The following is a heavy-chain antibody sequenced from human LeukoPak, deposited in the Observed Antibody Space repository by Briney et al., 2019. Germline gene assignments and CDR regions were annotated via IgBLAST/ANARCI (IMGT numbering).Heavy chain of an antibody. J-gene: IGHJ6*02. CDR1: GGTFSSYA. D-gene: IGHD3-10*01. CDR2: IIPILGIA. V-gene: IGHV1-69*04. Sequence: GASVKVSCKASGGTFSSYAISWVRPAPGQGLAWLGRIIPILGIASYAQKFQGRVTITADKSTSTAYMELSSLRSEDTAVYYCAREAIAEPITMVRGVTADYYYGMDVWGQGTTVTVSS. CDR3: AREAIAEPITMVRGVTADYYYGMDV.